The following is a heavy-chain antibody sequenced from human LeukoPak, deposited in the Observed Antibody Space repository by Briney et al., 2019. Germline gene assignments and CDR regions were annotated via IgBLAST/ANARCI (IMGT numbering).Heavy chain of an antibody. CDR1: GYTFTGYY. V-gene: IGHV1-2*02. CDR2: INPNSGGT. D-gene: IGHD5-18*01. Sequence: GASVKVSCKASGYTFTGYYMHWVRQSPGQGLEWMGWINPNSGGTNYAQKFQGRVTMTRDTSISTAYMELSRLRSDDTAVYYCARQVWDSYGSYHLDYWGQGTLVTVSS. J-gene: IGHJ4*02. CDR3: ARQVWDSYGSYHLDY.